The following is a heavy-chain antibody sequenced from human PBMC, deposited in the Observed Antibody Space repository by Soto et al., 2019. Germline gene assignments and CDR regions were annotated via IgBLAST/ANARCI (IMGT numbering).Heavy chain of an antibody. CDR3: ARHHIGGWLQLDPDAFDI. CDR1: GGSISSSSYY. V-gene: IGHV4-39*01. J-gene: IGHJ3*02. CDR2: IYYSGST. Sequence: QLQLQESGPGLVKPSETLSLTCTVSGGSISSSSYYWGWIRQPPGKGLEWIGSIYYSGSTYYNPSLKSRVTISVDTSKNQFSLKLSSVTAADTAVYYCARHHIGGWLQLDPDAFDIWGQGTMVTVSS. D-gene: IGHD5-12*01.